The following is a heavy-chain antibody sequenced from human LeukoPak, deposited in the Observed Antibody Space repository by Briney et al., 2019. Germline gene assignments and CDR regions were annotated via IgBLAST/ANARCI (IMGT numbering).Heavy chain of an antibody. V-gene: IGHV3-30*18. CDR2: ISYDGSNK. D-gene: IGHD5-12*01. CDR3: AKDLVAWLRLNGMDV. CDR1: GFTFSSYG. Sequence: GGSLRLSCAASGFTFSSYGMHWVRQAPGKGLEWVAVISYDGSNKYYADSVKGRFTISRGNSKNTLYLQMNSLRAEDTAVYYCAKDLVAWLRLNGMDVWGQGTTVTVSS. J-gene: IGHJ6*02.